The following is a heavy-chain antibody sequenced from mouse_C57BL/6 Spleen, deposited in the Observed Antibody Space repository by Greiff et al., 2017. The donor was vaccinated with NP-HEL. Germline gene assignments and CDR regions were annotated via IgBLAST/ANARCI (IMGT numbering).Heavy chain of an antibody. V-gene: IGHV1-18*01. Sequence: LVEPGASVKIPCKASGYTFTDYNMDWVKQSHGKSLEWIGDINPNNGGTIYNQKFKGKATLTVDKSSSTAYMELRSLTSEDTAVYYCARSPYDYDSFDYWGQGTTLTVSS. J-gene: IGHJ2*01. D-gene: IGHD2-4*01. CDR2: INPNNGGT. CDR3: ARSPYDYDSFDY. CDR1: GYTFTDYN.